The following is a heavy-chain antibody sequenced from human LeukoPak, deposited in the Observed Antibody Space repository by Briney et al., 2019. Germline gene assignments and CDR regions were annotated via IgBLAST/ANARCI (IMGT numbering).Heavy chain of an antibody. Sequence: PGGSLRLSCAASGFTVSSNYMSRVRQAPGKGLEWLSVIYSGGSTFYADSVKGRFTTSRDNSKNTLYLQMNSLRAEDTAVYYCAKDLVYSSSSGAFDIWGQGTMVTVSS. D-gene: IGHD6-6*01. V-gene: IGHV3-53*01. CDR3: AKDLVYSSSSGAFDI. CDR1: GFTVSSNY. CDR2: IYSGGST. J-gene: IGHJ3*02.